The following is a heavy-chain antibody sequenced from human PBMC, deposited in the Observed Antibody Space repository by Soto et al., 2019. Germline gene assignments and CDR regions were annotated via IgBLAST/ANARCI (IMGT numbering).Heavy chain of an antibody. J-gene: IGHJ6*02. CDR2: TYYRSKWYN. Sequence: SQTLSLTCAISGDSVSSNSAAWNWIRQSPSRGLEWLGRTYYRSKWYNDYAVSVKSRITINPDTSQNQFSLQLNSVTPEDTAVYYCAGDPGIVVVPATKGGMDVWGQGTTVTVSS. D-gene: IGHD2-2*01. V-gene: IGHV6-1*01. CDR3: AGDPGIVVVPATKGGMDV. CDR1: GDSVSSNSAA.